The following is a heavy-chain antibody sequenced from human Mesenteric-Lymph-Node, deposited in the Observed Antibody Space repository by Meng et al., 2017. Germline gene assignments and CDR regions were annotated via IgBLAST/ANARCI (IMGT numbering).Heavy chain of an antibody. Sequence: QVQLVESGGGVVQPGRSLRLSCAASGFTFSRYGFHWVRQAPGKGLEWVATIWYDESNRYYADSAKGRFTISRDNSKNTLYLQMNNLGAEDTALYYCARDGHAYNYDYWGQGTLVTVSS. CDR3: ARDGHAYNYDY. D-gene: IGHD5-24*01. CDR1: GFTFSRYG. J-gene: IGHJ4*02. CDR2: IWYDESNR. V-gene: IGHV3-33*01.